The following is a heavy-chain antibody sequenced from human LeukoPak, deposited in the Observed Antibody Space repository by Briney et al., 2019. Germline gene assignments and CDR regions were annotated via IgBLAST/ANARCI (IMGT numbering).Heavy chain of an antibody. CDR3: TTAPYLPSNFDI. Sequence: GGSLRLSCAASGFTFSKAWMSWVRQAPGKGLEWVGRIKSKTVGGTTDYAAPVKGRFTVSRDDSKNALYLQMNSLKTEDTAVYYCTTAPYLPSNFDIWGQGTVVTVSS. V-gene: IGHV3-15*01. CDR2: IKSKTVGGTT. J-gene: IGHJ3*02. CDR1: GFTFSKAW.